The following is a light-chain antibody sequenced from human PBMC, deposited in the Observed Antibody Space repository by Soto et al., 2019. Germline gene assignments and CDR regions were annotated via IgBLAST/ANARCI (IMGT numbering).Light chain of an antibody. V-gene: IGKV1-39*01. CDR2: AAS. CDR3: QQSYSTLT. J-gene: IGKJ4*02. Sequence: DIQMTQSPSSLSASVGDRVTITCRASQSISSYLNWYQQKPGKAPKLLIYAASSLKSGIPARFSGSGSGTDFTPTISSLPPEDVAYYYRQQSYSTLTFGGGTKVEIK. CDR1: QSISSY.